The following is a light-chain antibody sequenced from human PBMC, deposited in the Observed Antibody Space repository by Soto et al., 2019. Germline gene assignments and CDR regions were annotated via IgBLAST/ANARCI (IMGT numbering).Light chain of an antibody. CDR2: GAS. V-gene: IGKV3-20*01. CDR3: QHYDRSVPIT. Sequence: EFVLTQSPGTLSLSQGEGVTLPCRASQSVNSANLAWYQQKPGQAPRLLMYGASVRATGIPDRFSGGGSGTDFTLTISRLEPEDFAVYYCQHYDRSVPITFGQGTRLEIK. J-gene: IGKJ5*01. CDR1: QSVNSAN.